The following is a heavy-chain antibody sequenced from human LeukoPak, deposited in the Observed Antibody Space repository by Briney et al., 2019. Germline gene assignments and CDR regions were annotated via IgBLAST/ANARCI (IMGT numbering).Heavy chain of an antibody. J-gene: IGHJ5*02. CDR3: ATTLRNNPP. CDR2: MNPNTGNT. V-gene: IGHV1-8*01. Sequence: ASVKVSCKASGYTFTSYDINWVRQATGQGLEWIGYMNPNTGNTVYAQNFQGRVTMTRDTSTSTAYMELSSLTSEDTAVYYCATTLRNNPPWGQGTLVTVSS. D-gene: IGHD1-14*01. CDR1: GYTFTSYD.